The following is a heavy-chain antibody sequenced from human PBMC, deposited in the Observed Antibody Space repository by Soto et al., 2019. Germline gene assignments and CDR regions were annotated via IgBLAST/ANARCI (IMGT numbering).Heavy chain of an antibody. CDR3: ARDPRRYVVYDSVDYYYGMDV. CDR1: GGSISSGGYY. J-gene: IGHJ6*02. D-gene: IGHD5-12*01. Sequence: PSETLSLTCTVSGGSISSGGYYWSWIRQHPGKGLEWIGYIYYSGSTYYNPSLKSRVTISVDTSKNQFSLKLSPVTAADTAVYYCARDPRRYVVYDSVDYYYGMDVWGQGSTVTVAS. V-gene: IGHV4-31*03. CDR2: IYYSGST.